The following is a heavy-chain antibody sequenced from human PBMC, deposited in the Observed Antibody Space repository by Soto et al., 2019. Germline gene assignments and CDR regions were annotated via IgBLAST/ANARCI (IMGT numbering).Heavy chain of an antibody. V-gene: IGHV3-23*01. D-gene: IGHD3-22*01. CDR2: ISGSGGST. Sequence: GGSLRLSCAASGFTFSSYAMSWVRQAPGKGLEWVSAISGSGGSTYYADSVKGRFTISRDNSKKTLYLQMNSLRAEDTAVYYCAKAPSLNYYDSSGYPTNWYFDLWGRGTLVTVSS. J-gene: IGHJ2*01. CDR3: AKAPSLNYYDSSGYPTNWYFDL. CDR1: GFTFSSYA.